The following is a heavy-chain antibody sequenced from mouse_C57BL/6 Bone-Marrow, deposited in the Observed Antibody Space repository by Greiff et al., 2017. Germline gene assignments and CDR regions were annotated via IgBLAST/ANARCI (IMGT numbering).Heavy chain of an antibody. Sequence: QVQLQQPGAELVMPGASVKLSCKASGYTFTSYWMHWVKQRPGQGLEWIGEIDPSDSYTNYNQKFKGKSTLTVDKSTSTAYMQISSLTAEDSAVYYCARPIYDGYPWYFDVWGTGTTVTVSS. CDR1: GYTFTSYW. J-gene: IGHJ1*03. CDR3: ARPIYDGYPWYFDV. V-gene: IGHV1-69*01. CDR2: IDPSDSYT. D-gene: IGHD2-3*01.